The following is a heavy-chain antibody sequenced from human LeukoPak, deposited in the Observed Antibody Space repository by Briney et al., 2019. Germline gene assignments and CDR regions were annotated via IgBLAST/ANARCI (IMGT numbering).Heavy chain of an antibody. V-gene: IGHV3-7*01. CDR3: SRAEYSPGYYSYDYYYMDV. D-gene: IGHD6-6*01. CDR1: GFTFSSYW. Sequence: GGSLRLSCAASGFTFSSYWMSWVRQAPGKGLEWVANIKQDGSEKYYVDSVKGRFTISRDNAKNSLYLQMNSLRAEDTAVYFCSRAEYSPGYYSYDYYYMDVWGKGTTVTVSS. J-gene: IGHJ6*03. CDR2: IKQDGSEK.